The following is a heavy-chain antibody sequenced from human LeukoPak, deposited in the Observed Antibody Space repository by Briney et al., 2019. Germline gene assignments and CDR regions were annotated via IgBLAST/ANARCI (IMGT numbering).Heavy chain of an antibody. CDR2: IRYDGSNK. CDR1: GFTFSSYD. V-gene: IGHV3-30*02. D-gene: IGHD6-13*01. CDR3: ARRELPGIAAAGTSGDYFDY. J-gene: IGHJ4*02. Sequence: PGGSLRLSCAASGFTFSSYDMHWVRQAPGKGLEWVAFIRYDGSNKYYADSVKGRFTISRDNSKNTLYLQMNSLRAEDTAVYYCARRELPGIAAAGTSGDYFDYWGQGTLATVSS.